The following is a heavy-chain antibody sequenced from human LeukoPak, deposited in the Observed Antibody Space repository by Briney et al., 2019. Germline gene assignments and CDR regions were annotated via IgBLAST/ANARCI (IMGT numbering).Heavy chain of an antibody. D-gene: IGHD3-22*01. Sequence: KASETLSLTCTVSGGSISSYYWSWIRQPPGKGLEWIGYIYYSGSTNYNPSLKSRVTISVDTSKNQFSLKLSSVTAADTAVYYCARGSLDVIGPPPGNWFDPWGQGTLVTVSS. CDR3: ARGSLDVIGPPPGNWFDP. J-gene: IGHJ5*02. CDR2: IYYSGST. CDR1: GGSISSYY. V-gene: IGHV4-59*01.